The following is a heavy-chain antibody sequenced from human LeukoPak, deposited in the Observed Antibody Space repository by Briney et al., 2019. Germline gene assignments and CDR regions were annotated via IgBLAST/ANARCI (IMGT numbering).Heavy chain of an antibody. CDR2: MYPDNSDT. J-gene: IGHJ4*02. CDR1: GYSFSSYY. V-gene: IGHV5-51*01. CDR3: AKASGIAVAGSSHFFDY. Sequence: GESLKISCKASGYSFSSYYIGWVRQMPGKGLEWMAIMYPDNSDTRYSPSFQGQVSISADKSISTAYLQWSSLKASDTAMYYCAKASGIAVAGSSHFFDYWGQGTLVTVSS. D-gene: IGHD6-19*01.